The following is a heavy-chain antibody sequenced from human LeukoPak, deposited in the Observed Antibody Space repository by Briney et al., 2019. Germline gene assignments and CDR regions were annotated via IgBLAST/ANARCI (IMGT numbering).Heavy chain of an antibody. J-gene: IGHJ4*02. V-gene: IGHV4-34*01. CDR3: ARAEAVAGIDY. CDR1: GGSFSGYY. CDR2: INHSGST. Sequence: PSETLSLTCAVYGGSFSGYYWSWIRQPPGKGLEWIGEINHSGSTNYNPSLKSRVTISVDTSKNQFSLKLSSVTAADTAVYYCARAEAVAGIDYRGQGTLVTVSS. D-gene: IGHD6-19*01.